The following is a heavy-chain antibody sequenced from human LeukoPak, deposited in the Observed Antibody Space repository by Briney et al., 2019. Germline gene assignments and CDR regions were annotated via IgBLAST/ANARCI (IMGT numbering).Heavy chain of an antibody. Sequence: GGSLRLSCVASGLTVSSYSMNWVRQAPGKGLEWVSYISSSSSTIYYADSVKGRFTISRDNAKNSLDLQMNSLRDEDTAVYYCARARASGRSGFDYWGQGTLVTVSS. CDR3: ARARASGRSGFDY. J-gene: IGHJ4*02. V-gene: IGHV3-48*02. CDR2: ISSSSSTI. CDR1: GLTVSSYS. D-gene: IGHD2-15*01.